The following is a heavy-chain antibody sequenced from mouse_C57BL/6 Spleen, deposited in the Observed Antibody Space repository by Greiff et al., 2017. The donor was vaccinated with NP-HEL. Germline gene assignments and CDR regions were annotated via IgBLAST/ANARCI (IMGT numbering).Heavy chain of an antibody. CDR2: INPNNGGT. J-gene: IGHJ2*01. CDR1: GYTFTDYY. D-gene: IGHD1-1*01. CDR3: ARTTVVEDY. Sequence: EVQLQQSGPELVKPWASVKISCKASGYTFTDYYMNWVKQSHGKSLEWIGDINPNNGGTSYNQKFKGKATLTVDKSSSTAYMELRSLTSEDSAVYYCARTTVVEDYWGQGTTLTVSS. V-gene: IGHV1-26*01.